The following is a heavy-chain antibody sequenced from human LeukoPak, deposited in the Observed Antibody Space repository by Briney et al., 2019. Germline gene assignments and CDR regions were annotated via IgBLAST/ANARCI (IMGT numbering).Heavy chain of an antibody. Sequence: SVKVFCKASGGTFSGNSITWVRQAPGQGLEWMGRFIPILNTTDYAQDFQGRVTLTADKSTSTAYMELMSLGSEDTAVYYCARETRDSNWNSVAYLDHWGQGTLVTVSS. V-gene: IGHV1-69*08. CDR1: GGTFSGNS. CDR2: FIPILNTT. D-gene: IGHD1-7*01. J-gene: IGHJ4*02. CDR3: ARETRDSNWNSVAYLDH.